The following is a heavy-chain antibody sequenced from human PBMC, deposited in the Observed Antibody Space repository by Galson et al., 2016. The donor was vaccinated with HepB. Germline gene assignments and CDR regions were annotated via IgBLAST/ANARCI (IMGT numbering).Heavy chain of an antibody. CDR2: IIPILGIR. CDR1: GVTLTNFS. Sequence: SVKVSCKASGVTLTNFSISWVRQAPGQGLEWMARIIPILGIRNFAKKFQGRMTITVDTSTAMAYMELSSLTSDDSAIYFCARDVGFEITLIRGPLKQCRHFLDVWGEGTTVTVSS. CDR3: ARDVGFEITLIRGPLKQCRHFLDV. V-gene: IGHV1-69*04. D-gene: IGHD3-10*01. J-gene: IGHJ6*04.